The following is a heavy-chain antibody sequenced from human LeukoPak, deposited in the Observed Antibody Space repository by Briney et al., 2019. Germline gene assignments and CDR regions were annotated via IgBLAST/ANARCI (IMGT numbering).Heavy chain of an antibody. D-gene: IGHD7-27*01. CDR1: GFTFSSYS. CDR3: ARNWGSIPGYMDV. J-gene: IGHJ6*03. CDR2: ISSSSYI. V-gene: IGHV3-21*01. Sequence: PGGSLRLSCAASGFTFSSYSMNWVRQAPGKGLEWVSSISSSSYIYYADSVKGRFTISRDNAKNSLYLQMNSLRAEDTAVYYCARNWGSIPGYMDVWGKGTTVTVSS.